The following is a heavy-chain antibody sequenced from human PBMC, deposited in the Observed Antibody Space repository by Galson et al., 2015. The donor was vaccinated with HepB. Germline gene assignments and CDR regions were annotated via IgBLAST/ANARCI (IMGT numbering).Heavy chain of an antibody. CDR3: ARGSVTTYIY. D-gene: IGHD4-17*01. V-gene: IGHV3-48*02. J-gene: IGHJ4*02. CDR2: ISTSSSTI. Sequence: SLRLSCAASGFTFSCYSMNWVRQAPGKGLEWVSYISTSSSTIYYADSVKGRFTISRDNAENSLYLQMNSLRDEDTAVYYCARGSVTTYIYWGQGTLVTVSS. CDR1: GFTFSCYS.